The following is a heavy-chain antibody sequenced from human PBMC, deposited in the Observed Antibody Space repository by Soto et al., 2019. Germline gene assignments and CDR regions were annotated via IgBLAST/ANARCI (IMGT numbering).Heavy chain of an antibody. J-gene: IGHJ4*02. CDR2: ISYDGSNK. V-gene: IGHV3-30*03. D-gene: IGHD3-10*01. CDR1: GFTFSSYG. CDR3: ARDRGYFDY. Sequence: QVQLVESGGGVVQPGRSLRLSCAASGFTFSSYGMHWVRQAPGKGLEWVAVISYDGSNKYYADSVKGRFTISRDNSKNTLYLQMNILRAEDTAVYYCARDRGYFDYWGQGTLVTVSS.